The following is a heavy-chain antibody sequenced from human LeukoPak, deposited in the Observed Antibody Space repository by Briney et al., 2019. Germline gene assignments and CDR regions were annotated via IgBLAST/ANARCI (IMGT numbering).Heavy chain of an antibody. CDR2: INWNGGNT. CDR3: ARGMYPGDAFDI. V-gene: IGHV3-20*01. J-gene: IGHJ3*02. CDR1: GFTFDDYG. Sequence: PGGSLRLSCAASGFTFDDYGMSWVRQAPGKGLEWVSGINWNGGNTAYADSVKGRFTISRDNAKDSLYLQMNSLRAEDTALYHCARGMYPGDAFDIWGQGTMVTVSS. D-gene: IGHD1-1*01.